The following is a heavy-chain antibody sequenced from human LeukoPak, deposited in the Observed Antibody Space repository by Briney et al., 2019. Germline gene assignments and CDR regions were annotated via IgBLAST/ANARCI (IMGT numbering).Heavy chain of an antibody. CDR1: GFTFSNYA. J-gene: IGHJ4*02. Sequence: GGSLRLSCAASGFTFSNYAMSWVRQAPGKGLEWVPAILGSGVTTYYADSVKGRFTVSRDNSKSTLYLQMNTLRAEDTALYYCAKWGDYDVLTGYYVPDYWGQGTLVTVSS. D-gene: IGHD3-9*01. CDR2: ILGSGVTT. CDR3: AKWGDYDVLTGYYVPDY. V-gene: IGHV3-23*01.